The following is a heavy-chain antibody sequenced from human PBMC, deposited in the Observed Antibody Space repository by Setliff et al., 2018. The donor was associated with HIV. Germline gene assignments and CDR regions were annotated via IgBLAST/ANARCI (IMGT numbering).Heavy chain of an antibody. J-gene: IGHJ2*01. V-gene: IGHV4-39*07. CDR1: GDSLSSSIYY. CDR3: ARDPYGITTRDWYFDL. CDR2: IYHSGST. Sequence: SETLSLTCTVFGDSLSSSIYYWGWIRQSPGKGLEWIGSIYHSGSTYYNPSLKSRVTISVDTSKNQFSLKLSSVTAADTAVYYCARDPYGITTRDWYFDLWGRGTLVNRLL. D-gene: IGHD3-10*01.